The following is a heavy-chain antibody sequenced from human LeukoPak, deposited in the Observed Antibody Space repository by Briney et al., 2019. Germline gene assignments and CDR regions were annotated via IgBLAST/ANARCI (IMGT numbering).Heavy chain of an antibody. V-gene: IGHV3-23*01. CDR3: AKGDYCSSTSCYVLNWFDP. Sequence: QPGGSLRLSCAASGFTFSSYAMSWVRQAPGKGVEGVSTISGSGGSTYYADSVKGRFTISRDNSKNTLYLQMNSLRAEDTAVYYCAKGDYCSSTSCYVLNWFDPWGQGTLVTVSS. CDR1: GFTFSSYA. J-gene: IGHJ5*02. CDR2: ISGSGGST. D-gene: IGHD2-2*01.